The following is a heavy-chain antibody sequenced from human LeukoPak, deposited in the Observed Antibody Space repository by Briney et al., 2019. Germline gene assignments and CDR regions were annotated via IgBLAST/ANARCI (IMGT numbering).Heavy chain of an antibody. Sequence: ASVKVSCKASGYTFTGYYMHWVRQAPGQGLEWMGWINPNSGGTNYAQKFQGRVTMTRDTSISTAYMELSRLRSDDTAVYYCXXXXXXXRGQDKLDYWGQGTLVTVSS. CDR3: XXXXXXXRGQDKLDY. CDR2: INPNSGGT. V-gene: IGHV1-2*02. CDR1: GYTFTGYY. J-gene: IGHJ4*02.